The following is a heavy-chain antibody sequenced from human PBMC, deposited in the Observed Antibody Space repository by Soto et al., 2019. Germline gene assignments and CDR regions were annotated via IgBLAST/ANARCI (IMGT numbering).Heavy chain of an antibody. CDR1: GGSVSTDGYY. V-gene: IGHV4-31*03. D-gene: IGHD6-19*01. CDR3: ASYPKPGYSSGWST. Sequence: SETLSLTCSVSGGSVSTDGYYWSWIRQHPETGLEWIGYIYYSGTTYYNPSLRGRVIISLDTSKNQFSLKLSSVTAADTAVYYCASYPKPGYSSGWSTWGQGTLVTVSS. J-gene: IGHJ5*02. CDR2: IYYSGTT.